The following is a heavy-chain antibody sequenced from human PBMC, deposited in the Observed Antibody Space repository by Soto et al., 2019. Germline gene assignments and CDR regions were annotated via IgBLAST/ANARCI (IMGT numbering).Heavy chain of an antibody. CDR2: IYPSDSDT. CDR1: GYTFIIYW. CDR3: ARPANTVADHFDL. J-gene: IGHJ4*02. Sequence: GESLKNSCQVSGYTFIIYWIGLVRQMPGKGLEWMGIIYPSDSDTRYSPSFQGQVTISADQSINTAYLQWDSLKASDTAIYYCARPANTVADHFDLWGQGTPVTVSS. V-gene: IGHV5-51*01. D-gene: IGHD4-17*01.